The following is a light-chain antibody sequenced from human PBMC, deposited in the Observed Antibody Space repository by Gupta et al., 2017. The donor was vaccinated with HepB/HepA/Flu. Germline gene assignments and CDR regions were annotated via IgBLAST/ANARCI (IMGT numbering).Light chain of an antibody. V-gene: IGKV3-20*01. CDR2: GAS. Sequence: EIVLTQSSGTLSLSPGERATLSCRASQSVSSSYLAWYQQKPGQAPRLLIYGASSRATGIPDRFSGSGSGTDFTLTISRLEPEDFAVYYCQQYGSSLEWTFGQGTKVEIK. J-gene: IGKJ1*01. CDR1: QSVSSSY. CDR3: QQYGSSLEWT.